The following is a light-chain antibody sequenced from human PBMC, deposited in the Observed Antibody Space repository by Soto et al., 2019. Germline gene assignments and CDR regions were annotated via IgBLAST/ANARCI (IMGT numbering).Light chain of an antibody. J-gene: IGLJ1*01. CDR2: DVN. V-gene: IGLV2-14*03. CDR1: SSDVGGYNY. CDR3: SSYTSSTTDV. Sequence: QSVLTQPASVSGSPGQSITISCTGTSSDVGGYNYVSWYQQHPGKAPKLMIYDVNDRPSGVSHRFSGSKSGNTASLSISGLQPEDEADYYCSSYTSSTTDVFGTGTRSPS.